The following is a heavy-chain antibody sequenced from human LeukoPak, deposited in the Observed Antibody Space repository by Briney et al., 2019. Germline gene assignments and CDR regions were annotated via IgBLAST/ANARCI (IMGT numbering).Heavy chain of an antibody. V-gene: IGHV4-34*01. Sequence: GSLRLSCAASGFTFSSYAMSWIRQPPGKGLEWIGEINHSGSTNYNPSLKSRVTISVDTSKNQFSLKLSSVTAADTAVYYCARGRYVRYVYWGQGTLVTVSS. D-gene: IGHD3-9*01. J-gene: IGHJ4*02. CDR2: INHSGST. CDR3: ARGRYVRYVY. CDR1: GFTFSSYA.